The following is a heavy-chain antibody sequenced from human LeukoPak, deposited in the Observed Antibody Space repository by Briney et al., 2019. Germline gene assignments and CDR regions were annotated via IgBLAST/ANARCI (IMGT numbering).Heavy chain of an antibody. CDR3: AKPDCSGGSCYPNWFDP. Sequence: PGGSLRLSCAASRFTFSSYAMSWVRQAPGKGLEWVSAISGSGGSTYYADSVKGRFTISRDNSKNTLYLQMNSLRAEDTAVYYCAKPDCSGGSCYPNWFDPWGQGTLVTVSS. J-gene: IGHJ5*02. V-gene: IGHV3-23*01. CDR1: RFTFSSYA. D-gene: IGHD2-15*01. CDR2: ISGSGGST.